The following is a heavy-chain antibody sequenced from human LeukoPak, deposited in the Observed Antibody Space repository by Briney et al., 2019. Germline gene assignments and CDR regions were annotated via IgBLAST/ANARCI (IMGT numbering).Heavy chain of an antibody. J-gene: IGHJ6*03. CDR2: IYTSGST. V-gene: IGHV4-4*07. Sequence: PSETLSLTCTVSGGSISSYYWSWIRQPAGKGLEWIGRIYTSGSTNYNPSLKSRVTISVDTSKNQFSLKLSSVTAADTAVYYCARDYGGNGVKHFHRYYYYYMDVWGKGTTVTISS. CDR1: GGSISSYY. D-gene: IGHD4-23*01. CDR3: ARDYGGNGVKHFHRYYYYYMDV.